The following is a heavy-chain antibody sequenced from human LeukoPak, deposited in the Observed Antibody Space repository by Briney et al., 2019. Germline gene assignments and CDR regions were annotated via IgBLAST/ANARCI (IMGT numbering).Heavy chain of an antibody. D-gene: IGHD2-15*01. Sequence: HGESLKISCKGSGYIFTSYWIAWVRQMPGKGLEWMGIIYPGDSDTRYSPSFQGQVTISADKSISTAYLQWSSLKASDTAMYCCARHAGYCSGGSCVFDPWGQGTLVTVSS. CDR2: IYPGDSDT. J-gene: IGHJ5*02. CDR3: ARHAGYCSGGSCVFDP. CDR1: GYIFTSYW. V-gene: IGHV5-51*01.